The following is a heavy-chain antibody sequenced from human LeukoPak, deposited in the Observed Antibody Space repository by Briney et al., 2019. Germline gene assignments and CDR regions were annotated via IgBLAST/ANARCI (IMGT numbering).Heavy chain of an antibody. CDR1: GGSISSGSYY. Sequence: SQTLSLTCTVSGGSISSGSYYWSWIRQPAGKGLEWIVRIYTSGSTNYNPSLKSRVTISVDTSKNQFSLKLSSVTAADTAVYYCARGRRGSTSAGYYYYYMDVWGKGTTVTVSS. CDR2: IYTSGST. CDR3: ARGRRGSTSAGYYYYYMDV. J-gene: IGHJ6*03. V-gene: IGHV4-61*02. D-gene: IGHD2-2*01.